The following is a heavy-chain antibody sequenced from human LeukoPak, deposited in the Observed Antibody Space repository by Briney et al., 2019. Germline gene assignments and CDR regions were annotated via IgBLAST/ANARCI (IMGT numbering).Heavy chain of an antibody. V-gene: IGHV3-21*01. CDR1: GFTFSRYS. J-gene: IGHJ3*02. Sequence: GGSLRLSCAASGFTFSRYSMNWVRQAPGKGLEWVSSISISSNYIYYADSVKGRFTISRDNAKNSLFLQVNSLRAEDTAMYYCARGSRFGVVERDAFDIWGQGTMVTVSS. CDR3: ARGSRFGVVERDAFDI. CDR2: ISISSNYI. D-gene: IGHD3-3*01.